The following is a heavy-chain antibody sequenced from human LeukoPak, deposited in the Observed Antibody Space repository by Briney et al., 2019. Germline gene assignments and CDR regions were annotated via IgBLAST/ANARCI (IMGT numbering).Heavy chain of an antibody. CDR2: INHSGST. CDR1: GGSFSGYY. Sequence: PSETLSLTCAVYGGSFSGYYWSWIRQPPGKGLEWIGEINHSGSTNYNPSLKSRVTISVDTSKNQFSLKLSSVTAADTAVYYCARDSYMFGEFFYYMDVWGKGTTVTVSS. V-gene: IGHV4-34*01. CDR3: ARDSYMFGEFFYYMDV. D-gene: IGHD3-10*02. J-gene: IGHJ6*03.